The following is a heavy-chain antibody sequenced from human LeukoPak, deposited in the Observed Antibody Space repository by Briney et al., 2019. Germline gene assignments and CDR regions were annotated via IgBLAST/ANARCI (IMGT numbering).Heavy chain of an antibody. J-gene: IGHJ4*02. V-gene: IGHV3-23*01. D-gene: IGHD3-10*01. CDR1: GFTFSIYA. Sequence: SGGSLRLSCAASGFTFSIYAMSWVRQAPGKGLEWVSAISGSGGTAYYADSVKGRFTISRDNSKNTLYLQMNSLRAEDTAVYYCARDGVYYGSGRILDYWGQGTLVTVSS. CDR3: ARDGVYYGSGRILDY. CDR2: ISGSGGTA.